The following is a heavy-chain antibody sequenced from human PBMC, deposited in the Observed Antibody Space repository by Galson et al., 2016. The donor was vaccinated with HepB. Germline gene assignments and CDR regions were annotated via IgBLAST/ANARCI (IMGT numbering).Heavy chain of an antibody. CDR2: ISNSGSTI. Sequence: SLRLSCAASGFTFSDYYMTWIRQAPGKGLEWVSYISNSGSTIYYADSVRGRFTISRDNAKNSLYLQMNSLRAEDTAVYYCGRFGDYDYYGMAVWGKGTTVTVSS. D-gene: IGHD2-15*01. J-gene: IGHJ6*04. CDR1: GFTFSDYY. CDR3: GRFGDYDYYGMAV. V-gene: IGHV3-11*04.